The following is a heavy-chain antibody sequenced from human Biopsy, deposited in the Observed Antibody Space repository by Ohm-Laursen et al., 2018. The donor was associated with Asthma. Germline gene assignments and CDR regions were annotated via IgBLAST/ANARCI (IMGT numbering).Heavy chain of an antibody. D-gene: IGHD5-12*01. V-gene: IGHV1-69*13. Sequence: ASVKVSCKASGYPFTDYFVHWGRQAPGQGLEWMGGLIPVLGTPDHAQMFEGRVTITADESTSTAYMELSSLSSEDTAVYYCARGYSGSDRIVYYYSGLEVWGQGTTVTVSS. CDR1: GYPFTDYF. CDR3: ARGYSGSDRIVYYYSGLEV. J-gene: IGHJ6*02. CDR2: LIPVLGTP.